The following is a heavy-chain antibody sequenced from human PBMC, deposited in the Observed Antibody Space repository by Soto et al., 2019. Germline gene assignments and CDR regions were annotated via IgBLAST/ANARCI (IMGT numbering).Heavy chain of an antibody. CDR1: GYSFTSYW. D-gene: IGHD3-3*01. CDR3: ARHERITICGVVSPLRY. Sequence: PGESLKISCKGSGYSFTSYWISWGRQMPGEGLEWMGRVDPSDSYTNYSPSFQGHVPISADKSISTAYMQWSSLKASDTAMYYCARHERITICGVVSPLRYWGQGTLVTVSS. V-gene: IGHV5-10-1*01. J-gene: IGHJ4*02. CDR2: VDPSDSYT.